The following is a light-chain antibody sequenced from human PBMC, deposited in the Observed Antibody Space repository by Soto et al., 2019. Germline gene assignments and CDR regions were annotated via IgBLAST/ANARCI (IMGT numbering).Light chain of an antibody. V-gene: IGLV2-14*01. Sequence: QSALTQPASVSGSPGQSITISCTGTSSDVGGYNYVSWYQHHPGKAPKLMIYEVNNRPSGVSNRFSGSRSGNTASLTISGLQAEDEADYYCSSFTSNYFPFVFGTGTKLTVL. CDR1: SSDVGGYNY. CDR3: SSFTSNYFPFV. CDR2: EVN. J-gene: IGLJ1*01.